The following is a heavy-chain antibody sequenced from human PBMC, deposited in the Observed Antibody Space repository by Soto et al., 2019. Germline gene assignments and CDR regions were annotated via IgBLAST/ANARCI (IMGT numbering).Heavy chain of an antibody. Sequence: GGSLRLSCAASGFTLGAYSMNWVRQAPGKGLEWVSYISSGSSTIYYADSLKGRLTISRDNAKNSLYLQMNSLRAEDTAVYYCARGGRAAEGTWFDPWGQGTLVTVSS. J-gene: IGHJ5*02. V-gene: IGHV3-48*01. CDR3: ARGGRAAEGTWFDP. CDR2: ISSGSSTI. CDR1: GFTLGAYS. D-gene: IGHD2-21*01.